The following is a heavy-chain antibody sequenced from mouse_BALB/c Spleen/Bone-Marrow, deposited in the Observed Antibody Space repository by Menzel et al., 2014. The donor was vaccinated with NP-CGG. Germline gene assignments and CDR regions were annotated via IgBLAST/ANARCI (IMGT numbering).Heavy chain of an antibody. J-gene: IGHJ2*01. CDR3: SRGGDFITTVIDGFAY. Sequence: VKLVESGAELVRPGASVTLSCKASGYTFTDYEMHWVKQTPVHGLEWIGAIDPETGGTAYNQKFKGKATLTADTSSSTAYMEIRSLTTVKSEVNSCSRGGDFITTVIDGFAYWGQGTPVTVSS. D-gene: IGHD1-1*01. CDR2: IDPETGGT. CDR1: GYTFTDYE. V-gene: IGHV1-15*01.